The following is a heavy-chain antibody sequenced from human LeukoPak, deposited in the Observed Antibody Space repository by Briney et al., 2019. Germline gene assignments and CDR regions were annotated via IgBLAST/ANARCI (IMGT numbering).Heavy chain of an antibody. CDR1: GFTFSSYA. J-gene: IGHJ4*02. Sequence: GRSLRLSCAASGFTFSSYAMSWVRQAPGKGLEWVSGISGSGGSKNYADSVKGRFTISRDNSKNTLYLQMNSLRAEDTAVYYCAKGAPISDFDYWGQGTLVTVSS. D-gene: IGHD3-3*01. V-gene: IGHV3-23*01. CDR2: ISGSGGSK. CDR3: AKGAPISDFDY.